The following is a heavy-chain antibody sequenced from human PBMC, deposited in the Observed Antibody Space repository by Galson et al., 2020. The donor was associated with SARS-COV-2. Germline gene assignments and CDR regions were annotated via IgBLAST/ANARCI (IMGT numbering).Heavy chain of an antibody. CDR1: GDSVSTNSAA. CDR3: AREVDKVAGTREYVDL. J-gene: IGHJ2*01. CDR2: TYYRSKWYS. V-gene: IGHV6-1*01. Sequence: SQTLSLTCAISGDSVSTNSAAWSWIRQSPSRGLEWLGRTYYRSKWYSEDAVSVKSRITINPDTSENQYSLQLNSVTPEDTAVYYCAREVDKVAGTREYVDLGGRGTRVTVSS. D-gene: IGHD1-7*01.